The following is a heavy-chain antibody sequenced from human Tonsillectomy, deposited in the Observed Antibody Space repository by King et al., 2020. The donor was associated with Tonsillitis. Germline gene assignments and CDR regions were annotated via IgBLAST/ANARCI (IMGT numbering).Heavy chain of an antibody. V-gene: IGHV2-5*01. CDR3: AHQGDILTGYDY. CDR2: LYWNDDK. D-gene: IGHD3-9*01. CDR1: GFSLSTSGVG. Sequence: TLKESGPTLVKPTQTLTLTCTFSGFSLSTSGVGVGWIRQPPGKALEWLALLYWNDDKRYSLSLKSRLTITKYTSKNQVVLTITNMDPVDTATYYCAHQGDILTGYDYWGQGTLVTVAS. J-gene: IGHJ4*02.